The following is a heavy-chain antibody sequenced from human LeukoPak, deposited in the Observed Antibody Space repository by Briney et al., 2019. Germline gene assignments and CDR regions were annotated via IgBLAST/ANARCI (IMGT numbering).Heavy chain of an antibody. CDR1: GFAFSSYW. J-gene: IGHJ4*02. D-gene: IGHD3-3*01. CDR2: IKPDGSGK. Sequence: GGSLRLSCAASGFAFSSYWMTWVRQAPGKGLEWVANIKPDGSGKTYVDSVKGRFTISRDNAKNSLYLQMRGLRAEDTAVYYCAKDRRDFWSGSDYWGQGTLVTVSS. CDR3: AKDRRDFWSGSDY. V-gene: IGHV3-7*03.